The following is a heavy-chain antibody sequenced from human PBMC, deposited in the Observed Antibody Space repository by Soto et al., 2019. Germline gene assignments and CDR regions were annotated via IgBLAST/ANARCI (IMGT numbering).Heavy chain of an antibody. CDR3: ARGRSGYRATRTYFDE. V-gene: IGHV1-69*13. J-gene: IGHJ4*02. CDR1: GGTFSSYA. Sequence: SSVQVSCKASGGTFSSYAISWVRQAPGQGLEWMGGIIPIFGTANYAQKFQGRVTITADESTSTAYMELSSLRSEDTAVYYCARGRSGYRATRTYFDEWGKGTRVTVAS. CDR2: IIPIFGTA. D-gene: IGHD6-13*01.